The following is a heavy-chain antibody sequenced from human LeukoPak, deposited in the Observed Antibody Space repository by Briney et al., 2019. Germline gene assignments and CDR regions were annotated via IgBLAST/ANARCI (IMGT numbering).Heavy chain of an antibody. V-gene: IGHV4-61*02. D-gene: IGHD5-18*01. CDR3: ARDLGRGYSYGINWFDP. Sequence: SETLSLTYTVSGGSISSGSYYWSWIRQPAGKGLEWIGRIYTSGSTNYNPSLKSRVTISVDTSKNQFSLKLSSVTAADTAVYYCARDLGRGYSYGINWFDPWGQGTLVTVSS. J-gene: IGHJ5*02. CDR2: IYTSGST. CDR1: GGSISSGSYY.